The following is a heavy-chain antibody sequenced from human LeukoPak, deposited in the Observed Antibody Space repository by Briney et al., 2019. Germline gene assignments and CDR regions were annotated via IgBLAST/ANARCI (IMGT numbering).Heavy chain of an antibody. V-gene: IGHV3-23*01. CDR2: ISGSGGST. CDR3: AKSLAARSDNGVY. CDR1: GFTFSSYE. D-gene: IGHD6-6*01. J-gene: IGHJ4*02. Sequence: GSLRLSCAASGFTFSSYEMNWVRQAPGKGLEWVSAISGSGGSTYYADSVKGRFTISRDNSKNTLYLQMNSLRAEDTAVYYCAKSLAARSDNGVYWGQGTLVTVSS.